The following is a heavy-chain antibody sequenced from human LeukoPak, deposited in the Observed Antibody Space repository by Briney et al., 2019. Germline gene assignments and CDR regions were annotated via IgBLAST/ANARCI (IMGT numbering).Heavy chain of an antibody. V-gene: IGHV4-59*08. CDR2: IFYTGST. J-gene: IGHJ4*02. D-gene: IGHD4-17*01. CDR3: ARFRSGDACDY. CDR1: GGSISGFY. Sequence: PSETLSLTCSVSGGSISGFYWTWIRHPPRRGLEWIGYIFYTGSTNYNPSLKSRVTISLDTSKNQFSLRLSSVTTADTAVYYCARFRSGDACDYWGQGTLVTVSS.